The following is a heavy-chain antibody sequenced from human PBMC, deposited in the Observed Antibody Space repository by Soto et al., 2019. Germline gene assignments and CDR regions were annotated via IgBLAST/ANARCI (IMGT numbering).Heavy chain of an antibody. CDR3: ARDRSYYDSSGSYSPPY. CDR1: GFTFSSYA. D-gene: IGHD3-22*01. CDR2: ISGSAATT. V-gene: IGHV3-23*01. J-gene: IGHJ4*02. Sequence: EVQLLESGGGLVQPGGSLRLSCAASGFTFSSYAMNWVRQAPGKGLEWVSAISGSAATTHFADSVKGRFTISRDNSKNTPYLQMNSLRAEDTAGYYCARDRSYYDSSGSYSPPYWGQGTLVTVSS.